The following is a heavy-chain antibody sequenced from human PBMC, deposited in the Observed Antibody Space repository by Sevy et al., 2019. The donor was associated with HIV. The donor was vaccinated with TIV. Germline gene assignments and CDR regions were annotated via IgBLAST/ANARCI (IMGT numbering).Heavy chain of an antibody. J-gene: IGHJ4*02. CDR3: ARENLLPVMVSMVRGALSYYFDY. Sequence: GGSLRLSCTASGFTFSDYGMHWVRQAPGKGLEWVAVVWYDGINKYYGDSVKGRFTISRDNSKNTLYLQMNSLRAEDTAVYYCARENLLPVMVSMVRGALSYYFDYWGQGTLVTVSS. CDR1: GFTFSDYG. V-gene: IGHV3-33*01. CDR2: VWYDGINK. D-gene: IGHD3-10*01.